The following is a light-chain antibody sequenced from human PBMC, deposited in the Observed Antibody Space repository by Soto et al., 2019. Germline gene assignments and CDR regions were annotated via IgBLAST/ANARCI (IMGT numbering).Light chain of an antibody. CDR2: GAS. J-gene: IGKJ1*01. CDR1: QSVSGN. V-gene: IGKV3-15*01. Sequence: EIVMTQSPATLSVSPGERAILSCRASQSVSGNLAWYQQKPGQSPRLLINGASTRATGIPARFSGSVSGTEFTLTISSLQSEDFAVYYCQQYNNWPPWTFGQGTKVEIK. CDR3: QQYNNWPPWT.